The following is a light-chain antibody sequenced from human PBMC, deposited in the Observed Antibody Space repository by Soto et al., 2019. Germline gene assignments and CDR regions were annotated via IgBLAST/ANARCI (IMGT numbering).Light chain of an antibody. V-gene: IGKV1-39*01. Sequence: DIQMTQSPSSLSASVGDRVTITCRASQSITSYLNWYQQKPGKAPNLLIYAASSLQSGVPSRFSGSGSGTDFSLTISSLQPEDFATYYCQQSYSMPWTFGQGTKVEIK. CDR3: QQSYSMPWT. CDR2: AAS. J-gene: IGKJ1*01. CDR1: QSITSY.